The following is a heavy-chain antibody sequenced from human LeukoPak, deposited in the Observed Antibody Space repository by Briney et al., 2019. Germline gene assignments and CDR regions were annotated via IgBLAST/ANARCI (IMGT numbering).Heavy chain of an antibody. J-gene: IGHJ4*02. CDR1: GYTLTELS. Sequence: ASVKVSCKVSGYTLTELSMHWVRQAPGKGLEWMGGFDPEDGETIYAQKFQGRVTMTEDTSTDTAYMELSSLRSGDTAVYYCATWFREFYYFDYWGQGTLVTVSS. CDR2: FDPEDGET. V-gene: IGHV1-24*01. D-gene: IGHD3-10*01. CDR3: ATWFREFYYFDY.